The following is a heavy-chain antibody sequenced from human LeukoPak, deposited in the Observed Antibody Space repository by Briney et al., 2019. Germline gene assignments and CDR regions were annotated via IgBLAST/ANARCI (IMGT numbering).Heavy chain of an antibody. J-gene: IGHJ6*03. CDR2: ISAYNGNT. V-gene: IGHV1-18*01. CDR3: ARIGYCSSTSCYRGHYYYYYYMDV. CDR1: GYAFTIYT. D-gene: IGHD2-2*01. Sequence: GASVKVSCKASGYAFTIYTMHWVRQAPGQGLEWMGWISAYNGNTNYAQKLQGRVTMTTDTSTSTAYMELRSLRSDDTAVYYCARIGYCSSTSCYRGHYYYYYYMDVWGKGTTVTVSS.